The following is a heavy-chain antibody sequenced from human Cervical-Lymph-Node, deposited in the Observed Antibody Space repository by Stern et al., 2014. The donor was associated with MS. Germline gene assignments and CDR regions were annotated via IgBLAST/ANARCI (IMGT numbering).Heavy chain of an antibody. CDR3: ARDRGSYSDY. V-gene: IGHV1-2*02. CDR1: GYTFTAYF. Sequence: HVQLVQSGAEVERPGASVKVSCKASGYTFTAYFLHWVRQAPGQGLEWSGWISPKTGSATYAQKLQDRVTMTRDPSINTVYMEVSSLRSDDTAVYYCARDRGSYSDYWGQGTLVAVSS. J-gene: IGHJ4*02. CDR2: ISPKTGSA. D-gene: IGHD1-26*01.